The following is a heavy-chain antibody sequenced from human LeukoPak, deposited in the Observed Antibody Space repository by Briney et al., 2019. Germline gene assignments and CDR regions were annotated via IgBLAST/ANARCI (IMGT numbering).Heavy chain of an antibody. J-gene: IGHJ5*02. CDR1: GYTFTSYD. CDR3: ARGRYYYDSSGYYFGWFDP. CDR2: MNPNSGNT. D-gene: IGHD3-22*01. Sequence: ASVKVSCKASGYTFTSYDINWVRQATGQGLEWMGWMNPNSGNTGYAQKFQGRVTMTRNTSISTAYMELSSLRSEDTAVYYCARGRYYYDSSGYYFGWFDPWGQGTLVTVSS. V-gene: IGHV1-8*01.